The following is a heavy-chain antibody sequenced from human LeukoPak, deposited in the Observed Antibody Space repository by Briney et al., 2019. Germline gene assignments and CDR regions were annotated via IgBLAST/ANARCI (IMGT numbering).Heavy chain of an antibody. CDR2: ISYDGSNK. J-gene: IGHJ4*02. CDR1: GFTFSSYA. V-gene: IGHV3-30*09. Sequence: PGGSLRLSCAASGFTFSSYAMHWVRQAPGKGLEWVAVISYDGSNKYYADSVKGRFAISRDNSKNTLYLQMDSLRAEDTAVYYCARSGSKGYYTDFDYWGQGTLVTVSS. D-gene: IGHD3-3*01. CDR3: ARSGSKGYYTDFDY.